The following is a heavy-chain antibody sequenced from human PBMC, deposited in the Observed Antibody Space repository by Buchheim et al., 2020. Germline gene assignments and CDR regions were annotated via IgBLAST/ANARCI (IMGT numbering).Heavy chain of an antibody. V-gene: IGHV3-20*04. J-gene: IGHJ6*02. CDR3: ARYDGYSYGPNYYYYHGMDV. CDR1: GSTFDDYG. D-gene: IGHD5-18*01. CDR2: IQWNGGTT. Sequence: EVQLVESGGGVVRPGGSLRLSCVASGSTFDDYGMSWVRQVPGKGLEWISSIQWNGGTTGYSDSVKGRFTISRDNAKKSLFLQMNSLRVEDTGLYYCARYDGYSYGPNYYYYHGMDVWGQGTT.